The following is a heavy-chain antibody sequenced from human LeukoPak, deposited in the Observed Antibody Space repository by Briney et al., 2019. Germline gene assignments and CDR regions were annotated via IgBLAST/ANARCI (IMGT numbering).Heavy chain of an antibody. D-gene: IGHD2-2*01. Sequence: GGSLRLSCAASGFTFSSYSMKWVRQAPGKGLEWVSSISSSSGYIYYADSVKGRFTISRDNAKNSLYLQMNSLRAEDTAVYYCARGYCSSTSCYEVDYWGQGTLVTVSS. CDR1: GFTFSSYS. J-gene: IGHJ4*02. CDR3: ARGYCSSTSCYEVDY. V-gene: IGHV3-21*01. CDR2: ISSSSGYI.